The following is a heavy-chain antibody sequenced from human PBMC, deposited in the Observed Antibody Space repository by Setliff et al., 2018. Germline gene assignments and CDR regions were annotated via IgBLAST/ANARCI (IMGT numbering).Heavy chain of an antibody. D-gene: IGHD3-16*01. V-gene: IGHV3-48*03. J-gene: IGHJ3*02. CDR2: ISSSGSTI. Sequence: PGGSLRLSCAASGFTFSSYEMNWVRQAPGKGLEWVSYISSSGSTIYYADSVKGRFTISRDNAKNSLYLQMNSLRAEDTAVYHCALFGDRDTFDTWGQGTMVTVSS. CDR1: GFTFSSYE. CDR3: ALFGDRDTFDT.